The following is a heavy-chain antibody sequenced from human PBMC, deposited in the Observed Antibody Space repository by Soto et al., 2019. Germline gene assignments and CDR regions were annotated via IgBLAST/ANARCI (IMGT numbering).Heavy chain of an antibody. CDR2: ISYDGSNK. Sequence: QVQLVESGGGVVQPGRSLRLSCAASGFTFSSNAMHWVRQAPGKGLEWVAVISYDGSNKYYADSVKGRFTISRDNSKNTLYLQMNSLRAEDTAVYYCASPKRAGYGDYWGGFDYWGQGTLVTVSS. CDR3: ASPKRAGYGDYWGGFDY. J-gene: IGHJ4*02. D-gene: IGHD4-17*01. V-gene: IGHV3-30-3*01. CDR1: GFTFSSNA.